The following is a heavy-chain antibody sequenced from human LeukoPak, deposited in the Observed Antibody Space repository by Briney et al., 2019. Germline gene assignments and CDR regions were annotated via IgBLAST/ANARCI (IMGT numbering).Heavy chain of an antibody. V-gene: IGHV5-10-1*01. CDR1: GYSFTSYW. CDR3: ARQPNPLYSSGWYGGNDAFDI. J-gene: IGHJ3*02. D-gene: IGHD6-19*01. Sequence: GESLKISCKGSGYSFTSYWISWVRQMPGKGLEWMGRIDSSDSYTNYSPSFQGHVTISADKSISTAYLQWSSLKASDTAMYYCARQPNPLYSSGWYGGNDAFDIWGQGTMVTVSS. CDR2: IDSSDSYT.